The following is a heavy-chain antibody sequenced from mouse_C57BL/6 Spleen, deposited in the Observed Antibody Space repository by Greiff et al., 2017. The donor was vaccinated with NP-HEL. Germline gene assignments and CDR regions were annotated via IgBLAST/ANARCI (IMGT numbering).Heavy chain of an antibody. J-gene: IGHJ2*01. CDR1: GFTFSDYG. V-gene: IGHV5-17*01. Sequence: EVMLVESGGGLVKPGGSLKLSCAASGFTFSDYGMHWVRQAPEKGLEWVAYISSGSSTIYYADTVKGRFTSSRDNAKNTLFLQMTSLRSEDTAMYYCARFLYDGYYFDYWGQGTTLTVSS. CDR2: ISSGSSTI. D-gene: IGHD2-3*01. CDR3: ARFLYDGYYFDY.